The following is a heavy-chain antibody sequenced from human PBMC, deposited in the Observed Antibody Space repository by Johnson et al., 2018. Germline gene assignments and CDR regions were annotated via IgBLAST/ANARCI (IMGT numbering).Heavy chain of an antibody. V-gene: IGHV3-21*01. CDR1: GFTFSSYS. CDR3: ARDNLYDYDSSDYDFGGYFQH. Sequence: VQLVQSGGGLVKPGGSLRLSCAASGFTFSSYSMNWVRQAPGKGLEWVSSISSSSRYIYYADSVKGRFTISRDNAKNSLYLQMNSLRAEDTAVYYCARDNLYDYDSSDYDFGGYFQHWGQGTLVTVSS. CDR2: ISSSSRYI. J-gene: IGHJ1*01. D-gene: IGHD3-22*01.